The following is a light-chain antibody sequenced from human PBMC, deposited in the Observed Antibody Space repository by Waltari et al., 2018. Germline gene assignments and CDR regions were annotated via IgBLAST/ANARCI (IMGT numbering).Light chain of an antibody. CDR2: DAS. J-gene: IGKJ1*01. Sequence: DIVLTQSPATLSLSPGERALLSCRASQRVRNYVAWYQQKPGQAPVILISDASNRASGIPARFSGRGSGTEFTLIISSLEPEDFATYYCQQRTKWPRTFGQGT. CDR1: QRVRNY. V-gene: IGKV3-11*01. CDR3: QQRTKWPRT.